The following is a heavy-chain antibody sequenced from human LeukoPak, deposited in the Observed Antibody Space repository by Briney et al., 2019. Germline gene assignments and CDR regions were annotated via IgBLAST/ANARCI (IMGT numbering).Heavy chain of an antibody. J-gene: IGHJ4*02. V-gene: IGHV4-59*01. CDR1: GGSITSSY. CDR2: IHYTGST. D-gene: IGHD3-22*01. CDR3: ARASYDSSGYFLFDY. Sequence: SETLSLTCTASGGSITSSYWSWIRQSPRKGREWIGYIHYTGSTNYNPSLKSRVTMLIDTSKNQFSLKLSSVTAADTAVYYCARASYDSSGYFLFDYWGQGTLVTVSS.